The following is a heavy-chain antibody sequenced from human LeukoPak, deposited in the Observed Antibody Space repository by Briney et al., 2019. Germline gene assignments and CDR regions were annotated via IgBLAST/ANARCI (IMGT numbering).Heavy chain of an antibody. Sequence: SVKVSCKASGGTFSSYAISWVRQAPGQGLEWMRRIIPIFGIANYAQKFQGRVTITADKSTSTAYMELSSLRSEDTAVYYCARGVAAREDYYYYGMDVWGQGTTVTVSS. CDR2: IIPIFGIA. CDR3: ARGVAAREDYYYYGMDV. V-gene: IGHV1-69*04. CDR1: GGTFSSYA. D-gene: IGHD6-6*01. J-gene: IGHJ6*02.